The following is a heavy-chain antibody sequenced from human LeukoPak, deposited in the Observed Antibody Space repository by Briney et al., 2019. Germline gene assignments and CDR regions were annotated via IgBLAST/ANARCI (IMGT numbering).Heavy chain of an antibody. Sequence: ASVKVSCKVSGYTLTELSMHWVRQAPGKGLEWMGGFDPEDGETIYAQKFQGRVTMTEDTSTDTAYMELSSLRSEDKAVYYCATASVAGTRNWFDPWGQGTLVTVSS. CDR1: GYTLTELS. V-gene: IGHV1-24*01. J-gene: IGHJ5*02. D-gene: IGHD6-19*01. CDR2: FDPEDGET. CDR3: ATASVAGTRNWFDP.